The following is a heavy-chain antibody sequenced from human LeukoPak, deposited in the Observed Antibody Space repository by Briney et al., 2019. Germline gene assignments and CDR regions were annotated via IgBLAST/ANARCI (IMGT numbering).Heavy chain of an antibody. V-gene: IGHV3-30*03. CDR1: DFTFSSYD. J-gene: IGHJ3*02. Sequence: PGGSLRLSCAASDFTFSSYDIHWVRQAPGKGLEWVAVISPDGNNSYYADSVKGRFTISRDNSKNTLYLQMNRLRVEDTAVYYCACQWIQLWGGIWGQGTMVTVSS. CDR2: ISPDGNNS. D-gene: IGHD5-18*01. CDR3: ACQWIQLWGGI.